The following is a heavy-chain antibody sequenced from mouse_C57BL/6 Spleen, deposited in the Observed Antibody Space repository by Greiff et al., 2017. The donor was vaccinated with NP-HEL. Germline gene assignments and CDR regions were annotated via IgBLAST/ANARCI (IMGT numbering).Heavy chain of an antibody. Sequence: QVQLQQPGAELVRPGSSVKLSCKASGYTFTSYWMAWVRQRPGQGLEWIGNIYPSDSETHYNQKFKDKATLTVDKSSSTDYMQLSSLTSEDSAVDYCARWGNLYFDYWGQGTTLTVSS. CDR1: GYTFTSYW. CDR3: ARWGNLYFDY. D-gene: IGHD2-1*01. J-gene: IGHJ2*01. V-gene: IGHV1-61*01. CDR2: IYPSDSET.